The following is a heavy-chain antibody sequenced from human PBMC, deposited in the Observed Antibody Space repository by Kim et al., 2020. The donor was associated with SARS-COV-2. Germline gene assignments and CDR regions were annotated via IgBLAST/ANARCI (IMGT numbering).Heavy chain of an antibody. Sequence: GGSLRLSCAASGFTFSSYAMSWVRQAPGKGLEWVSAISGSGGSTYYADSVKGRFTISRDNSKNTLYLQMNSLRAEDTAVYYCAKVGYCSSTSCYSFYYYGMDVWGQGTTVTVSS. CDR3: AKVGYCSSTSCYSFYYYGMDV. CDR1: GFTFSSYA. J-gene: IGHJ6*02. D-gene: IGHD2-2*01. V-gene: IGHV3-23*01. CDR2: ISGSGGST.